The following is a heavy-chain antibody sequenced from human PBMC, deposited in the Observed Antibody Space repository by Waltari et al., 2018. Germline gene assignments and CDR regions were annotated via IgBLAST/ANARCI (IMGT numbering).Heavy chain of an antibody. D-gene: IGHD1-26*01. J-gene: IGHJ4*02. V-gene: IGHV4-39*02. Sequence: QLQLQESGPGLVKPSETLSLTCTVSGGSVSTGTNYWGWIRQPPGKGLEWIGTIYYTGNAYYNPSLKSRTTMSVDTSRNQFSLKLTSVTAADTAVYYCARELAAGGATGNWGQGTLVTVSS. CDR2: IYYTGNA. CDR1: GGSVSTGTNY. CDR3: ARELAAGGATGN.